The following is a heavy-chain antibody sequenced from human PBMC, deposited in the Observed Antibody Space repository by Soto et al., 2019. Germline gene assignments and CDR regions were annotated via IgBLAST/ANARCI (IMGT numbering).Heavy chain of an antibody. Sequence: SETLSLTCTVSGGSISSYYWSWIRQPPGKGLEWIGYIYYSGSTNYNPSLKSRVTISVDTSKNQFSLKLSSVTAADTAVYYCATTNYRSSPSTFDYWGQGTLVTVSS. V-gene: IGHV4-59*08. D-gene: IGHD4-4*01. J-gene: IGHJ4*02. CDR3: ATTNYRSSPSTFDY. CDR2: IYYSGST. CDR1: GGSISSYY.